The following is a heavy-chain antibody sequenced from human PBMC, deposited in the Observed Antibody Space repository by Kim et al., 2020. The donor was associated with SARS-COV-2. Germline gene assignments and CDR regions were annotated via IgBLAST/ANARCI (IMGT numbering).Heavy chain of an antibody. CDR1: GYTFTSYG. D-gene: IGHD3-10*01. CDR2: ISAYNGNT. J-gene: IGHJ6*02. V-gene: IGHV1-18*01. Sequence: ASVKVSCKASGYTFTSYGISWVRQAPGQGLEWMGWISAYNGNTNYAQKLQGRVTMTTDTSTSTAYMELRSLRSDDTAVYYCARDPGRITMVRGVIILSYYGIDVWGQGTTVTVSS. CDR3: ARDPGRITMVRGVIILSYYGIDV.